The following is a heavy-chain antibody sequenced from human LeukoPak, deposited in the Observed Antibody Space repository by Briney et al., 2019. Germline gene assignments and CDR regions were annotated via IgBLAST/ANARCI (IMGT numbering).Heavy chain of an antibody. V-gene: IGHV4-38-2*02. CDR3: ARGTGEQQLVGTPFDY. D-gene: IGHD6-13*01. J-gene: IGHJ4*02. CDR1: GYSITSGYY. CDR2: IYHTGST. Sequence: PSETLSLTCTVSGYSITSGYYWGWIRQPPGKGLEWIGSIYHTGSTYYNPSLKSRVSISVDTSKNQFSLKLSSVTAADTAVYYCARGTGEQQLVGTPFDYWGQGTLVTVSS.